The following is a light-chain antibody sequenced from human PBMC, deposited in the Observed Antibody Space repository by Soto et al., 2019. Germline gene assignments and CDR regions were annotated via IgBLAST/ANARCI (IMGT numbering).Light chain of an antibody. CDR1: MRDIGAYNL. Sequence: QSVLTQPASVSGSPGQSITISCAGTMRDIGAYNLVSWYQQHPGKAPRLIFYEVRNRPSGVSNRFSGSKSGNTASLTISGLQPEDEADYYCSSYTSIITVVFGGGTKVTVL. CDR3: SSYTSIITVV. V-gene: IGLV2-14*03. CDR2: EVR. J-gene: IGLJ2*01.